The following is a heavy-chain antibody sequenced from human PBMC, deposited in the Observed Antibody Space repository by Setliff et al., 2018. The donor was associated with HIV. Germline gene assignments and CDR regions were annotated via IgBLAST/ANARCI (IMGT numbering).Heavy chain of an antibody. D-gene: IGHD3-22*01. CDR1: GGSISSGSYY. J-gene: IGHJ4*02. V-gene: IGHV4-61*02. CDR2: IWTSGST. CDR3: ARVRLTMIMMVDYFDQ. Sequence: SETLSLTCTVSGGSISSGSYYWSWIRQPAGKGLEWIGRIWTSGSTNYNPSLKSRVTISVDTSKNQFSLKLSSVTAADTAVYYCARVRLTMIMMVDYFDQWGQGTLVTVSS.